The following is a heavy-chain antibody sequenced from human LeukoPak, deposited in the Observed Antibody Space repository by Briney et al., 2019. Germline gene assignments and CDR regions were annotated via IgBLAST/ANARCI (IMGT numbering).Heavy chain of an antibody. CDR3: ARDSSEFRSLIPH. CDR2: IIPIFGTA. CDR1: GGTFSSYA. J-gene: IGHJ1*01. V-gene: IGHV1-69*13. Sequence: ASVKVSCKASGGTFSSYAISWVRQAPGQGLEWMGGIIPIFGTAKYAQKFQGRVTITADESTSTAYMELSSLRSEDTAVYYCARDSSEFRSLIPHWGQGTLVTVSS. D-gene: IGHD2-21*01.